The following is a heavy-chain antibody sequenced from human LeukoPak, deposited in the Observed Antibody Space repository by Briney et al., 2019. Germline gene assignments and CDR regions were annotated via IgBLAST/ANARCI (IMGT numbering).Heavy chain of an antibody. D-gene: IGHD2-15*01. V-gene: IGHV1-69*13. J-gene: IGHJ4*02. CDR2: IIPIFGTA. CDR1: VGTFSSYA. CDR3: ARSSQVVVAAPFDY. Sequence: SVKVSCKASVGTFSSYAISWVRQAPGQGLEWMGGIIPIFGTANYAQKFQGRVTITADESTSTAYMELSSLRSEDTAVYYCARSSQVVVAAPFDYWGQGTLVTVSS.